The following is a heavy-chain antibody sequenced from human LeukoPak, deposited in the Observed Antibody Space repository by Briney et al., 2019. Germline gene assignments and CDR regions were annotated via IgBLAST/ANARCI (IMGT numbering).Heavy chain of an antibody. CDR1: AFTFSSYS. CDR2: ISSSSSYI. J-gene: IGHJ4*02. D-gene: IGHD5-18*01. CDR3: ARDYRGYSYVDY. Sequence: GGSLRLSCAASAFTFSSYSMNCVRQAPAKGLEWVSSISSSSSYIYYADSVKGRFTISRDNAKNSLYLQMNSLRAEDTAVYYCARDYRGYSYVDYWGGGTVVSVCS. V-gene: IGHV3-21*01.